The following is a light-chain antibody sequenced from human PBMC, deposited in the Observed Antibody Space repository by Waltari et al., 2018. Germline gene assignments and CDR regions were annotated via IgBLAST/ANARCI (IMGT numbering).Light chain of an antibody. CDR3: HSRDSSGDVL. V-gene: IGLV3-19*01. CDR2: GKN. CDR1: SLRTYY. J-gene: IGLJ2*01. Sequence: SSELTQDPAVSVALGQTVRITCQGDSLRTYYVSWFLQKPGQAPVLVIYGKNNRPSGIPDRVAASSSGSTASLTILGAQAEDEADSYCHSRDSSGDVLIGGGTKLTVV.